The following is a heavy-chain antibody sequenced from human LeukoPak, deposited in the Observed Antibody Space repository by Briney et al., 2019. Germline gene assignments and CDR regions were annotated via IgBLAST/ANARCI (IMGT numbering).Heavy chain of an antibody. V-gene: IGHV3-7*04. CDR2: IKQDGSEK. CDR3: ARDEHQYYSESSGRFDF. CDR1: GFTFSFYW. J-gene: IGHJ4*02. D-gene: IGHD3-22*01. Sequence: GGSLRLSCVASGFTFSFYWMAWVRQAPGKGLEWVANIKQDGSEKYYVDSARGRFTISRDNAKNSLYLQMNSLRAEDTAVYYCARDEHQYYSESSGRFDFWGQGVLVTVSS.